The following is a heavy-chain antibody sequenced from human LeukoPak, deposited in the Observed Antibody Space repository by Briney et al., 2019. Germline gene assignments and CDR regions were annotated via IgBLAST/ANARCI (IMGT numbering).Heavy chain of an antibody. V-gene: IGHV3-33*05. CDR2: ISYDGSNK. J-gene: IGHJ4*02. CDR3: ARETPRRGETRDGYR. D-gene: IGHD5-24*01. CDR1: GYTLTELS. Sequence: SCKVSGYTLTELSMHWVRQAPGKGLEWVAVISYDGSNKYYADSVKGRFTISRDNAKNSLYLQMNSLRAEDTAVYYCARETPRRGETRDGYRWGQGTLVTVSS.